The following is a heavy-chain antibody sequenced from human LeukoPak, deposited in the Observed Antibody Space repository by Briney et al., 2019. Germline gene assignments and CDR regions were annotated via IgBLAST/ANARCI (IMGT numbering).Heavy chain of an antibody. D-gene: IGHD3-22*01. CDR2: IRSKAYGGTS. CDR3: TRETEEYYYDSSGQFHFDY. J-gene: IGHJ4*02. CDR1: GFAFGDFA. V-gene: IGHV3-49*03. Sequence: GGSLRLSCAASGFAFGDFAMHWYRLAPGKGLEWVGFIRSKAYGGTSEYAASVKGRFTISRDDSKSIAYLQMNSLKTEDTAVYYCTRETEEYYYDSSGQFHFDYWGQGTLVTVSS.